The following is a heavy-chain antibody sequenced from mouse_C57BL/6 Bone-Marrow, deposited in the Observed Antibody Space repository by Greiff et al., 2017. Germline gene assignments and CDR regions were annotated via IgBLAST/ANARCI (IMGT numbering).Heavy chain of an antibody. Sequence: QVQLQQPGAELVMPGASVKLSCKASGYTFTSYWMHWVKQRPGQGLEWIGEIDPSDSYTNYNQKFKGKSTLTVDKSSSTAYMQLSRLTSEDSAVYYCAREEGSWDVRFAYWGQGTLVTVSA. CDR3: AREEGSWDVRFAY. V-gene: IGHV1-69*01. J-gene: IGHJ3*01. CDR2: IDPSDSYT. CDR1: GYTFTSYW. D-gene: IGHD4-1*01.